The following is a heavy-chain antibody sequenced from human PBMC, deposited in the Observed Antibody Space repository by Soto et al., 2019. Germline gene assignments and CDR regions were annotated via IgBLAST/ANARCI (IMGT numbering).Heavy chain of an antibody. CDR1: GFTFSKYG. CDR2: IWYDGSSE. J-gene: IGHJ6*02. CDR3: ARYSSENVLVPVDTKDWVDQCQYGLDV. Sequence: QVQLVESGGGVVQPGRSLRLSCAASGFTFSKYGMHWVRQAPGKGLEWVAGIWYDGSSEHYRDSVKDRFTIYRDNSKNTLHQQIDSLRAEDTAVYYCARYSSENVLVPVDTKDWVDQCQYGLDVWGQGTTVTVSS. V-gene: IGHV3-33*01. D-gene: IGHD2-15*01.